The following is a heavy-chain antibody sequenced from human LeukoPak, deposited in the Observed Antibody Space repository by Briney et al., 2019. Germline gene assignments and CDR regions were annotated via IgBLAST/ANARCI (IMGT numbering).Heavy chain of an antibody. CDR1: GFSFISYG. CDR2: ISHDGRRK. D-gene: IGHD4-17*01. V-gene: IGHV3-30*18. J-gene: IGHJ4*02. CDR3: AKRPSDYGDYVSYFDY. Sequence: GGSLRLSCAASGFSFISYGMHWVRQAPGKGLEWVGVISHDGRRKDYADSVKGRFTISRDNSKDTLYLQMNSLRAEDTAVYYCAKRPSDYGDYVSYFDYWGQGTLVTVSS.